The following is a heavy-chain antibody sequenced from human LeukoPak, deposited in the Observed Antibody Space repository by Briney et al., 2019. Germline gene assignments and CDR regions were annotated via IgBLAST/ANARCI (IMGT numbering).Heavy chain of an antibody. J-gene: IGHJ4*02. CDR3: ARAIEVGAMTPFDY. CDR1: GYSISSGYY. Sequence: PSETLSLTCTVSGYSISSGYYWGWIRQPPGKGLEWIGSIYHSGSTYYNPSLKSRVTISVDTSKNQFSLKLSSVTAADTAVYYCARAIEVGAMTPFDYWGQGTLVTVSS. V-gene: IGHV4-38-2*02. D-gene: IGHD1-26*01. CDR2: IYHSGST.